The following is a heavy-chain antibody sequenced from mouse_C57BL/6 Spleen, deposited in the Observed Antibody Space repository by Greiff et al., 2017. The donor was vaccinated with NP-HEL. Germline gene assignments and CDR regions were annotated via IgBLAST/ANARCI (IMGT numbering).Heavy chain of an antibody. CDR3: ARAPLYYAMDY. CDR2: ISYSGST. D-gene: IGHD6-1*01. Sequence: EVKLQESGPGMVKPSQSLSLTCTVTGYSITSGYDWHWIRHFPGNKLEWMGYISYSGSTNYNPSLKSRISITHDTSKNHFFLKLNSVTTEDTATYYCARAPLYYAMDYWGQGTSVTVSS. CDR1: GYSITSGYD. J-gene: IGHJ4*01. V-gene: IGHV3-1*01.